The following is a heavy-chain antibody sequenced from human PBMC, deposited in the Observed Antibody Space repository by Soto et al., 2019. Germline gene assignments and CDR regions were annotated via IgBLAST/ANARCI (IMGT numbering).Heavy chain of an antibody. CDR1: GGPISHYY. J-gene: IGHJ5*02. CDR3: ARDRSTYGGGGTGEVKENWFDP. V-gene: IGHV4-59*01. D-gene: IGHD2-8*01. CDR2: AYYSGST. Sequence: SETLSLTCTVSGGPISHYYWSWIRQSPGKGLEWIGYAYYSGSTDYNPSRKSRVTMSVDTSKNQVSLKLNSVTTADTAVYYCARDRSTYGGGGTGEVKENWFDPWGPGTLVTVSS.